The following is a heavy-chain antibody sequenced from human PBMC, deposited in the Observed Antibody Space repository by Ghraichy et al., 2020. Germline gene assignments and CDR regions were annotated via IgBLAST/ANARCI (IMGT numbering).Heavy chain of an antibody. V-gene: IGHV4-61*02. J-gene: IGHJ5*02. CDR2: IFTTGTT. Sequence: SETLSLTCTVSGASISSGNYYWSWVRQPAGKGLEWIGRIFTTGTTIYNPSLKGRITVSVDTSKNQCSLKLTSVTAADTAVYYCTRVGGTTNWFDPWGQGTLVTVSS. CDR1: GASISSGNYY. CDR3: TRVGGTTNWFDP. D-gene: IGHD1-7*01.